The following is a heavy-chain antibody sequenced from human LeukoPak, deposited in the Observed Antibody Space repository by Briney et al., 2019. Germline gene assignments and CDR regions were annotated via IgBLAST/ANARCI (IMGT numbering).Heavy chain of an antibody. CDR2: INPSGSST. Sequence: ASVKVSCKASGYTFTSYYMHWVRQAPGQGLEWMGLINPSGSSTSYAQKFQGRLSLTRDMSTSTDYMELSSLRSEDTAVYYCARGGVGATTYAWFDPWGQGTLVTVSS. V-gene: IGHV1-46*01. D-gene: IGHD1-26*01. CDR3: ARGGVGATTYAWFDP. CDR1: GYTFTSYY. J-gene: IGHJ5*02.